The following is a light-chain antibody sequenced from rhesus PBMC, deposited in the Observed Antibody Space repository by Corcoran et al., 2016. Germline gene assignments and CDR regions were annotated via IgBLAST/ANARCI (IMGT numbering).Light chain of an antibody. CDR3: QHYYSTPFT. CDR1: QGITND. V-gene: IGKV1-25*01. J-gene: IGKJ3*01. CDR2: EAA. Sequence: DIQMTQSPSSLSASVGDRVTITCRASQGITNDLARYQQKPGETPKLLIYEAASLQSGIPSRFSGSGSGTDFTLTISILQPEHFATYSCQHYYSTPFTFGPGTKLDIK.